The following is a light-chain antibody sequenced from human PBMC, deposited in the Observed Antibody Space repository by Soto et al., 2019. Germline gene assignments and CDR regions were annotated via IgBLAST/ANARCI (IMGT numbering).Light chain of an antibody. Sequence: EIVMTQSPATLSVSPGERATLSCRASQSVGSDLAWYQQKPGQAPRLLIYGASTRATGIPARFSGSGSGTEFTLTISSLQSADFAVYYCQHYHSWPPYTFGQGTKVDIK. CDR2: GAS. CDR3: QHYHSWPPYT. CDR1: QSVGSD. J-gene: IGKJ2*01. V-gene: IGKV3-15*01.